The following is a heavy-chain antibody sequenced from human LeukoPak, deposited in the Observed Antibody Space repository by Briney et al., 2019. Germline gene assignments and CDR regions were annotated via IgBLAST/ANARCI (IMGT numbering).Heavy chain of an antibody. CDR2: INAYNGNT. CDR3: ARLGSGARVSDY. Sequence: ASVKVSCKASGYTFTSYGISWVRQAPGQGLEWMGWINAYNGNTNHAQKLQGRVTMTTDTSTTTAYMELRSLRSDDTAVYYCARLGSGARVSDYWGQGTLVTVSS. J-gene: IGHJ4*02. V-gene: IGHV1-18*01. CDR1: GYTFTSYG. D-gene: IGHD2-15*01.